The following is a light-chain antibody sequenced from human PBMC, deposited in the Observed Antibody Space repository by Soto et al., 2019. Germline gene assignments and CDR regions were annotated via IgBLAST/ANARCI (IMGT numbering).Light chain of an antibody. V-gene: IGLV2-8*01. CDR3: SSYAGSNTFEV. CDR1: SSDVGGYNY. J-gene: IGLJ1*01. Sequence: QSALTQPPSASGSPGQSVTISCTGTSSDVGGYNYVSWYQQHPGKAPKLMIYEVSKRPSGVPDRFSGSKSGNTASLTVSGLQAEDEADYYCSSYAGSNTFEVFGPGPKVTVL. CDR2: EVS.